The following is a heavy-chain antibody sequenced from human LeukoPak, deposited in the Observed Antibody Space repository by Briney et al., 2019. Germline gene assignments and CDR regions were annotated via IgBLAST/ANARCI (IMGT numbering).Heavy chain of an antibody. CDR2: INPNSGGT. V-gene: IGHV1-2*02. D-gene: IGHD3-22*01. CDR1: GYTFTSYA. CDR3: ARGPYYYDSSGYYLRPRTAPWFDP. Sequence: ASVKVSCKASGYTFTSYAMNWVRQAPGQGLEWMGWINPNSGGTNYAQKFQGRVTMTRDTSISTAYMELSRLRSDDTAVYYCARGPYYYDSSGYYLRPRTAPWFDPWGQGTLVTVSS. J-gene: IGHJ5*02.